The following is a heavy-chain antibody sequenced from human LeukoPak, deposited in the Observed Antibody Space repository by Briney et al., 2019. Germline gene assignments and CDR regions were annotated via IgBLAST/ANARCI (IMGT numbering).Heavy chain of an antibody. CDR3: AKERDVLRYFDWLFPGLVFDY. CDR1: GFTFSSYG. V-gene: IGHV3-30*02. J-gene: IGHJ4*02. Sequence: GGSLRLSCAASGFTFSSYGMHWVRQAPGKGLEWVAFIRYDGSNKHYADSVKGRFTISRDNSKNTLYLQMNSLRAEDTAVYYCAKERDVLRYFDWLFPGLVFDYWGQGTLVTVSS. CDR2: IRYDGSNK. D-gene: IGHD3-9*01.